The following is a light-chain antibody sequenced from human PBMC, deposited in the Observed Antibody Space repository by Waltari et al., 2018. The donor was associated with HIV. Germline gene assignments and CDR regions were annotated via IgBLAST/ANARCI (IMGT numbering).Light chain of an antibody. Sequence: EFVLMQSPGTLSLSPGERATLSCRATQSVSSSLLAWYQQKPGQAPRLLIYGASTRATGIPDRFSGSGSGTDFTLTISRLEPEDFAVYYCQHYRSSQGFTFGPGTKVDIK. J-gene: IGKJ3*01. V-gene: IGKV3-20*01. CDR2: GAS. CDR1: QSVSSSL. CDR3: QHYRSSQGFT.